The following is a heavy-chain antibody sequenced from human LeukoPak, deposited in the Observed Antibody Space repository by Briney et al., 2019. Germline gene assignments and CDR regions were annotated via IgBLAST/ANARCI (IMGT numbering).Heavy chain of an antibody. CDR1: GFTFSSYA. CDR3: AKVRSTSYLPRYYFDY. CDR2: ISGSGGST. D-gene: IGHD2-2*01. V-gene: IGHV3-23*01. J-gene: IGHJ4*02. Sequence: GGSLRLSCAASGFTFSSYAMSWVRQAPGKGLEWVSAISGSGGSTYYADSVKGRFTITRDNSKNTLYLQMNSLRAEDTAVYYCAKVRSTSYLPRYYFDYWGQGTLVTVSS.